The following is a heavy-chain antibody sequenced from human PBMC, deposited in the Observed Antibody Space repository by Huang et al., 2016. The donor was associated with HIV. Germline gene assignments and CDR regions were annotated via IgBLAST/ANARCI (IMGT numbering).Heavy chain of an antibody. D-gene: IGHD6-19*01. CDR1: GFIFSNYG. J-gene: IGHJ1*01. CDR3: ALKGDSSGWEYFRH. CDR2: ISYDGSNK. Sequence: QVQLVESGGGVVQPGRSLRLSCAASGFIFSNYGMHWVRQAPGKGMEWVALISYDGSNKDYTDSVQGRFSISRENSKNTLYLQMNSLRAEDTAVYYCALKGDSSGWEYFRHWGQGTLVTVSS. V-gene: IGHV3-30*03.